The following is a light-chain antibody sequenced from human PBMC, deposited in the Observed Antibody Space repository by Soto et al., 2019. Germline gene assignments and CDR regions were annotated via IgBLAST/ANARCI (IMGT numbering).Light chain of an antibody. CDR3: QKYNNGPWT. CDR2: SAT. V-gene: IGKV3-15*01. Sequence: EIVMTQSPATLSVSPGESVTLSCRASQSVASNLAWYQLKPGQAPRLLIYSATTRATGIPGRFSGSGSGTEFTLTVSSLQSEDLAVYYCQKYNNGPWTFGQGTKVEI. CDR1: QSVASN. J-gene: IGKJ1*01.